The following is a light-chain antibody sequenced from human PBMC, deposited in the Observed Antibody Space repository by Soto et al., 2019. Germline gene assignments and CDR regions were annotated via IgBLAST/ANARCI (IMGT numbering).Light chain of an antibody. CDR3: QQYYNWPYT. V-gene: IGKV3-15*01. CDR1: HSVTSN. CDR2: GTS. J-gene: IGKJ2*01. Sequence: EIVMTQSPATLSVSPGEGATLSCRASHSVTSNLAWYQQQPGQAPRLLIYGTSTRATGIPARLSGSGSGTEFTLTISSLQSEDFAVYYCQQYYNWPYTFGKGTKLEIK.